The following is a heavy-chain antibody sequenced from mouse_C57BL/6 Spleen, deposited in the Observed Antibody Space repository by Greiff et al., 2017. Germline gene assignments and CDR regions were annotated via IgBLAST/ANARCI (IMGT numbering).Heavy chain of an antibody. CDR1: GYTFTDYN. CDR2: INPNNGGT. CDR3: ARSDYGSRSGGYFDV. D-gene: IGHD1-1*01. J-gene: IGHJ1*03. V-gene: IGHV1-18*01. Sequence: EVQLQQSGPELVKPGASVKIPCKASGYTFTDYNMDWVKQSHGKSLEWIGDINPNNGGTIYNQKFKGKATLTLDKSSSTAYMELLSLTSEDTAVYYCARSDYGSRSGGYFDVWGTGTTVTVSS.